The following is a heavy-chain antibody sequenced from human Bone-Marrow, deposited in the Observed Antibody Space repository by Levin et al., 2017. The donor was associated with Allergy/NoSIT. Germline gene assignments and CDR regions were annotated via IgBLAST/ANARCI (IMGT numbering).Heavy chain of an antibody. D-gene: IGHD6-13*01. V-gene: IGHV3-30-3*01. CDR3: ARDLSRYSSSWYGGFDY. CDR1: GFTFSSYA. CDR2: ISYDGSNK. J-gene: IGHJ4*02. Sequence: PGGSLRLSCAASGFTFSSYAMHWVRQAPGKGLEWVAVISYDGSNKYYADSVKGRFTISRDNSKNTLYLQMNSLRAEDTAVYYCARDLSRYSSSWYGGFDYWGQGTLVTVSS.